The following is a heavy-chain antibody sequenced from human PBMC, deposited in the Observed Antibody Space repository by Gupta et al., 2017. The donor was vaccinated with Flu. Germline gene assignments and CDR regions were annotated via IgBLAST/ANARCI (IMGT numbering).Heavy chain of an antibody. D-gene: IGHD1-7*01. V-gene: IGHV4-31*03. CDR2: VHSSRNT. J-gene: IGHJ4*02. Sequence: QLHESGPRLGKPSQNLCPTCSVTGGSIIVVSFFWAWIRQVPGKGLEWIGYVHSSRNTYYNPPLRSRLMMSIDTAKNEFSLEMTYMTAADTAMYFCARRGTYYFDFWGQGALVTVSS. CDR1: GGSIIVVSFF. CDR3: ARRGTYYFDF.